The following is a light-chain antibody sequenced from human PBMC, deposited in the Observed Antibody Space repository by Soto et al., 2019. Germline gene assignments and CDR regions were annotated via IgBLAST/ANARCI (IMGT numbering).Light chain of an antibody. Sequence: ASVGDTVTVTCRASQSVSGWLAWYQQKPGEAPKLLIYDASALPRGVPSRFSGSGSGTKSTLTIASLQPDDFATYYCQQYETFSGTLGPGTKVDIK. J-gene: IGKJ1*01. CDR2: DAS. V-gene: IGKV1-5*01. CDR3: QQYETFSGT. CDR1: QSVSGW.